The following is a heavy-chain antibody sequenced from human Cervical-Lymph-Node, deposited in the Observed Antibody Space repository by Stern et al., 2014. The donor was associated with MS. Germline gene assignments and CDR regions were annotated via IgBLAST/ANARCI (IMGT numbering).Heavy chain of an antibody. CDR3: ARDAGAYDPGNSRGQITNHHYYALDV. CDR2: ISPISGGT. J-gene: IGHJ6*02. D-gene: IGHD3-10*01. Sequence: QVPLVESGAEVREPGPSVKVSCTTSGYMFTDNDLHWVRQAPGQGLEWMGRISPISGGTKHAQKFQGRLTMTRDTPITTVYMELSWLTSDDAAMYYCARDAGAYDPGNSRGQITNHHYYALDVWGQGTTVTVFS. V-gene: IGHV1-2*06. CDR1: GYMFTDND.